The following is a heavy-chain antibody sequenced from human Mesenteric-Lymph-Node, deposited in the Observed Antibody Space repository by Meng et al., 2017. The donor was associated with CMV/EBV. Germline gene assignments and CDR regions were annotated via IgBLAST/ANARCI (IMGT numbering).Heavy chain of an antibody. CDR2: ISSSSGYI. CDR1: GFTFSSYY. V-gene: IGHV3-21*01. D-gene: IGHD1-26*01. J-gene: IGHJ5*02. CDR3: ASSDRRDP. Sequence: GESLRLSCAASGFTFSSYYMNWVRQAPGKGLEWVSSISSSSGYIYYADSVKGRFTISRDNAKNSLYLQMNSLRAEDTAVYYCASSDRRDPWGQGTLVTVSS.